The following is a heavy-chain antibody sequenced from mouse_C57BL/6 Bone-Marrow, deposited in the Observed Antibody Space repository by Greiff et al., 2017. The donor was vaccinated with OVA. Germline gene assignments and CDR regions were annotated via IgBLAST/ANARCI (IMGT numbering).Heavy chain of an antibody. CDR1: GYTFTSYW. CDR2: IYPSDSET. Sequence: QVQLKQPGAELVRPGSSVKLSCKASGYTFTSYWMDWVKQRPGQGLEWIGNIYPSDSETHYNQKFKDKATLTVDKSSSTAYMQLSSLTSEDSAVYYCANWWYFDVWGPGTTVTVSS. J-gene: IGHJ1*01. V-gene: IGHV1-61*01. CDR3: ANWWYFDV. D-gene: IGHD4-1*02.